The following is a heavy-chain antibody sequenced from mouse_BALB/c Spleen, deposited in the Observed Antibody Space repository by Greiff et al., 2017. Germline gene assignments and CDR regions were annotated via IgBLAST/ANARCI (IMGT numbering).Heavy chain of an antibody. CDR3: AREGVKGYYAMDY. Sequence: VQLQQSGPELVKPGASVKISCKASGYAFSSSWMNWVKQRPGQGLEWIGRIYPGDGDTNYNGKFKGKATLTADKSSSTAYMQLSSLTSVDSAVYFCAREGVKGYYAMDYWGQGTSVTVSS. D-gene: IGHD1-3*01. V-gene: IGHV1-82*01. J-gene: IGHJ4*01. CDR1: GYAFSSSW. CDR2: IYPGDGDT.